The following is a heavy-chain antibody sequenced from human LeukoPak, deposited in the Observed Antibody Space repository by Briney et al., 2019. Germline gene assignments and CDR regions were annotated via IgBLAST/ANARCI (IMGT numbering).Heavy chain of an antibody. CDR3: TTDLGITMLRGVIVY. Sequence: PGGSLRLSCAACGFTFTNAWASWVRQAPGKGLEWVGRIKRRGESETIDNTAPVKGRFNMSRDDSKATLYLQMNSLTAEDTAVYHCTTDLGITMLRGVIVYWGQGALVTVSS. D-gene: IGHD3-10*01. V-gene: IGHV3-15*01. CDR1: GFTFTNAW. CDR2: IKRRGESETI. J-gene: IGHJ4*02.